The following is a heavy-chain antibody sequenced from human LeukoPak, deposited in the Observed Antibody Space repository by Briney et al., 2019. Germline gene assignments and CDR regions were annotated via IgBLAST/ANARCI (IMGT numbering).Heavy chain of an antibody. CDR3: ARESGAFSPFGF. Sequence: PSETLSLTCTVSGGSITSYYWSWIRQPPGKGLEWIGSIYYSGSTNYSPSLKSRVTISIDTSKNQFSLKLTSVTAADTAMYYCARESGAFSPFGFWGQGTLVTVSS. D-gene: IGHD1-26*01. J-gene: IGHJ4*02. CDR2: IYYSGST. CDR1: GGSITSYY. V-gene: IGHV4-59*12.